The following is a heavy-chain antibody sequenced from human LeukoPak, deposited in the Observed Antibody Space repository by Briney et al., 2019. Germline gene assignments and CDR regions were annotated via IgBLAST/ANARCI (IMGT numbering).Heavy chain of an antibody. J-gene: IGHJ4*02. CDR3: ARKPRGYSIDY. CDR2: INAGDGNT. V-gene: IGHV1-3*01. Sequence: ASVKVSCKASGYTFTSYAMHWVRQAPGQRLEWMGWINAGDGNTKYSQEFKGRVTMTRDKSMSTAYMEMSRLRSDDTAVYYCARKPRGYSIDYWGQGTLVTVSS. D-gene: IGHD5-18*01. CDR1: GYTFTSYA.